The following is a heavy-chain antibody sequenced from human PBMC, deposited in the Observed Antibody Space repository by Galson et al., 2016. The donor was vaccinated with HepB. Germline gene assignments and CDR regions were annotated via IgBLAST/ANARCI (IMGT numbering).Heavy chain of an antibody. CDR2: ISSSSSTI. J-gene: IGHJ4*02. CDR1: GFTFSTYS. Sequence: SLRLSCAASGFTFSTYSMNWVRQAPGKGLEWVSYISSSSSTIYYADSVKGRFTISRDNAKRSLFLQMNSLRDEDAAVYYCVAGYGWQPDYWGQGTLVTVSS. V-gene: IGHV3-48*02. CDR3: VAGYGWQPDY. D-gene: IGHD2-8*02.